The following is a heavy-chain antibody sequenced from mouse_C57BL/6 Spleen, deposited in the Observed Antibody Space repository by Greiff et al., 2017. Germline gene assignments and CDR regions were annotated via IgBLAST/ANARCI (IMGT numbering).Heavy chain of an antibody. J-gene: IGHJ4*01. CDR3: TRRGYDYGVSYYAMDY. CDR1: GYTFTDYE. CDR2: IDPETGGT. V-gene: IGHV1-15*01. Sequence: VQLQESGAELVRPGASVTLSCKASGYTFTDYEMHWVKQTPVHGLEWIGAIDPETGGTAYNQKFKGKAILTADKSSSTAYMELRSLTSEDSDVYYCTRRGYDYGVSYYAMDYWGQGTSVTVSS. D-gene: IGHD2-4*01.